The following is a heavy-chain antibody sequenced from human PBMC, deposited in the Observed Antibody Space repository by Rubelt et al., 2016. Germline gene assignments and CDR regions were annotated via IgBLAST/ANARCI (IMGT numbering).Heavy chain of an antibody. V-gene: IGHV1-18*01. CDR1: GYTFTSYG. CDR3: ASMYSSSWYRGWFDP. CDR2: ISAYNGNT. Sequence: QVQLVQSGAEVKKPGASVKVSCKASGYTFTSYGISWVRQDPGQGLEWMGWISAYNGNTNYAQKLHGRVTMTTDTSTSTAYMELRSLRSDDTAVYYCASMYSSSWYRGWFDPWGQGTLVTVSS. D-gene: IGHD6-13*01. J-gene: IGHJ5*02.